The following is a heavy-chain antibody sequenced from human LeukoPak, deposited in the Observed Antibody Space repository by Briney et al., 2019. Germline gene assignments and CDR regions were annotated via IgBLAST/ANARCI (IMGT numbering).Heavy chain of an antibody. CDR2: TYYSGST. Sequence: SETLSLTCTVSGGSISSSSYYWGWIRQPPGKGLEWIGSTYYSGSTYYNPSLKSRVTISVDTSKNQFSLKLSSVTAADTAVYYCARDQRVYSSSSYFDYWGQGTLVTVSS. CDR3: ARDQRVYSSSSYFDY. V-gene: IGHV4-39*07. CDR1: GGSISSSSYY. D-gene: IGHD6-6*01. J-gene: IGHJ4*02.